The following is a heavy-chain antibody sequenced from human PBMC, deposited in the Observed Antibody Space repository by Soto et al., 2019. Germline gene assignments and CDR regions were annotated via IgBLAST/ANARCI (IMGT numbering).Heavy chain of an antibody. CDR2: RNAGNGDT. CDR1: GYPLCSFA. J-gene: IGHJ4*02. CDR3: ARKYGSAPY. D-gene: IGHD1-26*01. V-gene: IGHV1-3*02. Sequence: QVQLVQSGAEVKQSGASVKVSCKASGYPLCSFALHWLREAPGQGPEWLAWRNAGNGDTKFAWRFQGRVPVTRGLSTSTAYLEVTSLTFEDTAVSYCARKYGSAPYWGQGSQVTVSS.